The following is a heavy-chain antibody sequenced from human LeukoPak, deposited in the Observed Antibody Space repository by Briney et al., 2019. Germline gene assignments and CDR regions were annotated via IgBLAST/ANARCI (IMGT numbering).Heavy chain of an antibody. CDR1: GGSFSGYY. CDR3: AREAGIAAAIVWFDP. V-gene: IGHV4-34*01. CDR2: INHSGST. Sequence: TPSETLSLTCVAYGGSFSGYYWNWNRQPPGKGLEWIGEINHSGSTNYNPSLKSRVTISVDTSKNQFSLKLSSVTAADAAVYHCAREAGIAAAIVWFDPWGQGTLVTVSS. J-gene: IGHJ5*02. D-gene: IGHD6-13*01.